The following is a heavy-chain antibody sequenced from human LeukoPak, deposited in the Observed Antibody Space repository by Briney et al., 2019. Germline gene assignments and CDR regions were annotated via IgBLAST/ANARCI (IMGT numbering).Heavy chain of an antibody. V-gene: IGHV4-34*01. CDR1: GESMIGHY. Sequence: PSETLSLICAVYGESMIGHYWTWIRHPPGKRLEWIGEIHHSGGTNSNPSLKNRLTMSLDISKKQFSLKMKSVPAEDRAVYYFARATASGSGRAYVHWAQGSQVRVSS. CDR3: ARATASGSGRAYVH. D-gene: IGHD3-10*01. CDR2: IHHSGGT. J-gene: IGHJ4*02.